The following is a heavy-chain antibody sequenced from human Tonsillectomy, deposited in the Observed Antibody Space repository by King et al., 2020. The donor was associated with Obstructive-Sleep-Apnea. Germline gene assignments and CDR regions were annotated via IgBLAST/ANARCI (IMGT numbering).Heavy chain of an antibody. CDR3: ARESERGTSFDY. Sequence: VQLVESGAEVKRTGAPVKVSCKASGYTFPDYYIHWVRQAPGQGLEWMGWIYPKTGATHCAQKFQGWVTMTRERSISTVYMELNRLRSYETAVYYCARESERGTSFDYWGQGTLVTVSS. J-gene: IGHJ4*02. CDR2: IYPKTGAT. V-gene: IGHV1-2*04. CDR1: GYTFPDYY. D-gene: IGHD3/OR15-3a*01.